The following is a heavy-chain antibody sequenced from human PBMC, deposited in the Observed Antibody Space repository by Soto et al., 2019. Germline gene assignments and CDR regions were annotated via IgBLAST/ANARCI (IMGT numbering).Heavy chain of an antibody. CDR3: ARVYDFWSCYYKDYYYYGMDV. D-gene: IGHD3-3*01. CDR2: IIPIFGTA. CDR1: GGTFSSYA. J-gene: IGHJ6*02. Sequence: GASVKVSCKASGGTFSSYAISWVRQAPGQGLEWMGGIIPIFGTANYAQKFQGRVTITADESTSTAYMELSSLRSEDTAVYYCARVYDFWSCYYKDYYYYGMDVWGQGTTVTVSS. V-gene: IGHV1-69*13.